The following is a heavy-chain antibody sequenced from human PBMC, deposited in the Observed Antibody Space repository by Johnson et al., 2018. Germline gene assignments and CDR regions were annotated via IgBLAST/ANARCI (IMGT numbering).Heavy chain of an antibody. V-gene: IGHV3-13*01. D-gene: IGHD3-10*01. CDR2: IGTADDT. Sequence: VQLVQSGGGLVKPGGSLKLSCAASGFSFSSYDMHWVRQVTGKGLEWVSAIGTADDTYYPGSVKGRFTISREDGKNSLYLHLNSLTAGDTALYYCARAYKSGDYRGYYYALDVWGQGTTVIVS. CDR1: GFSFSSYD. CDR3: ARAYKSGDYRGYYYALDV. J-gene: IGHJ6*02.